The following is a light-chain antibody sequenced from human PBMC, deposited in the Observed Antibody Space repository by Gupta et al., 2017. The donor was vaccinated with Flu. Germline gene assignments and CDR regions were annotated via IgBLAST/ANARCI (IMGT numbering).Light chain of an antibody. CDR2: EVS. CDR3: SSYAGSNMGV. V-gene: IGLV2-8*01. J-gene: IGLJ1*01. CDR1: SSDVGGYNY. Sequence: SVTISCTGTSSDVGGYNYVSWYQQHPGKAPKLMIYEVSKRPSGVPDRFSGSKSGNTASLTVSGLQAEDEADYYCSSYAGSNMGVFGTGTKVTVL.